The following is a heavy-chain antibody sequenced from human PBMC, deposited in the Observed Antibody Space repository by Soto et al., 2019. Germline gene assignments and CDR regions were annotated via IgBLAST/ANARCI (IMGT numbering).Heavy chain of an antibody. CDR2: IFYTGST. J-gene: IGHJ4*02. D-gene: IGHD2-15*01. CDR1: GGSISSYY. V-gene: IGHV4-59*12. CDR3: ARTYSGFDS. Sequence: SETLSLTCTVSGGSISSYYWSWIRQPPGKGLEWIGYIFYTGSTDYNPSLKSRVTISVDTSKNLFSLKLSSVTAADTAVYYCARTYSGFDSWGQGTLVTVSS.